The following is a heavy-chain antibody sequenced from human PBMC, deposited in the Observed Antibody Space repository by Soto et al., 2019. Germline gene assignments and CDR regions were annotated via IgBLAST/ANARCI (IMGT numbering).Heavy chain of an antibody. D-gene: IGHD6-13*01. V-gene: IGHV3-66*01. CDR3: AREMLQQQLVMGAYYYYYYGMDV. Sequence: PEGSLRLSCAASGFTVSSNYMSWVRQAPGKGLEWVSVIYSGGSTYYADSVKGRFTISRDNSKNTLYLQMNSLRAEDTAVYYCAREMLQQQLVMGAYYYYYYGMDVWGQGTTVTVSS. CDR2: IYSGGST. J-gene: IGHJ6*02. CDR1: GFTVSSNY.